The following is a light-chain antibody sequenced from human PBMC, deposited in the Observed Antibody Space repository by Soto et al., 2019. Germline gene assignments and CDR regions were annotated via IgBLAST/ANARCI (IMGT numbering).Light chain of an antibody. CDR2: AAS. J-gene: IGKJ1*01. V-gene: IGKV1-39*01. CDR1: QSISNY. Sequence: DIQMTQSPSSLSASVGDRVTITCRASQSISNYLNWYQQKPGKAPKLLMYAASSLQSGVPSRFGVNGSGTDFTLNISSLQREDFSTCYCGQSHSTPRTFGQGTKVEIK. CDR3: GQSHSTPRT.